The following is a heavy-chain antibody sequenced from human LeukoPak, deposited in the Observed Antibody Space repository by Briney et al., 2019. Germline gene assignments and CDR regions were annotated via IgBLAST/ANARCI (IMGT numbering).Heavy chain of an antibody. CDR2: ISWNSGSI. V-gene: IGHV3-9*01. D-gene: IGHD6-19*01. Sequence: GGSLRLSCAASGFTFDDYAMHWVRQAPGKGLEWVSGISWNSGSIGYADSVKGRFTISRDPSKNTLYLQMSSLRAEDTAVYYCAKAGWVYWGPGTLVTVSS. J-gene: IGHJ4*02. CDR1: GFTFDDYA. CDR3: AKAGWVY.